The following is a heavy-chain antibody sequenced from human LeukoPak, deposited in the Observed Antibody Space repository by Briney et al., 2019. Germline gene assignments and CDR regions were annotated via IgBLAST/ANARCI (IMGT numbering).Heavy chain of an antibody. CDR3: ARATTRFLDY. CDR2: ISWNSGSI. D-gene: IGHD1-1*01. CDR1: GFTFDDYA. J-gene: IGHJ4*02. V-gene: IGHV3-9*01. Sequence: GGSLRLSCAASGFTFDDYAMHWVRHAPGKGLEWVSGISWNSGSIGYADSVKGRFTISRDNAKNSLYLQMNSLRAEDTALYYCARATTRFLDYWGQGTLVTVSS.